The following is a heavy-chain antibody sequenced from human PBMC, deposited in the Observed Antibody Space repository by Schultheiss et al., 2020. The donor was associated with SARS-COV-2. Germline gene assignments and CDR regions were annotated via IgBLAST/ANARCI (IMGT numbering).Heavy chain of an antibody. CDR1: GGSISDFY. Sequence: SETLSLTCTVSGGSISDFYWSWIWQPPGKGLEWIGYIYYTGSTNYNPSLKSRVTISVDTSKNQFSLKLSSVTAADTAVYYCARGISPRWLQFFDYWGQGTLVTVSS. D-gene: IGHD5-24*01. CDR2: IYYTGST. CDR3: ARGISPRWLQFFDY. V-gene: IGHV4-59*01. J-gene: IGHJ4*02.